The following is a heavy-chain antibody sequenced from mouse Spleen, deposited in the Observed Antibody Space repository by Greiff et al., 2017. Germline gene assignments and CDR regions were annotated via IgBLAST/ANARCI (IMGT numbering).Heavy chain of an antibody. V-gene: IGHV1-50*01. J-gene: IGHJ2*01. Sequence: QVQLQQPGAELVKPGASVKLSCKASGYTFTSYWMQWVKQRPGQGLEWIGEIDPSDSYTNYNQKFKGKATLTVDTSSSTAYMQLSSLTSEDSAVYYCARFGVYSPYFGYWGQGTTLTVSS. D-gene: IGHD2-12*01. CDR2: IDPSDSYT. CDR1: GYTFTSYW. CDR3: ARFGVYSPYFGY.